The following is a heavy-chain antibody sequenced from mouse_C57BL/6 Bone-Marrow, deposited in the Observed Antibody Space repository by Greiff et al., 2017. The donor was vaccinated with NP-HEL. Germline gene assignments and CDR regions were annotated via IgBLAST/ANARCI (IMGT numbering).Heavy chain of an antibody. CDR1: GYTFTSYW. V-gene: IGHV1-69*01. J-gene: IGHJ3*01. CDR3: ARGYYGSSSAY. D-gene: IGHD1-1*01. CDR2: IDPSDSYT. Sequence: VQLQQPGAELVMPGASVKLSCKASGYTFTSYWMHWVKQRPGQGLEWIGEIDPSDSYTNYNQKFKGKSTLTVDKSSSTAYMQLSSLTSEDSAVYYCARGYYGSSSAYWGQGTLVTVSA.